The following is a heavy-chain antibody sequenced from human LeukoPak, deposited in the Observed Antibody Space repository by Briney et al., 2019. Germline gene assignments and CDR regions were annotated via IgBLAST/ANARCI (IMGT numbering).Heavy chain of an antibody. V-gene: IGHV1-2*02. CDR1: GYTFTGYY. Sequence: ASVKVPCKAFGYTFTGYYVHWVRQAPGQGLDWMGWINPNTGDTKYAPKFQGRVTMTRDTSISTAYMELSRLRSDDTAVYYCAVLGYYDSSGYSPFDYWGQGTLVTVSS. J-gene: IGHJ4*02. CDR3: AVLGYYDSSGYSPFDY. D-gene: IGHD3-22*01. CDR2: INPNTGDT.